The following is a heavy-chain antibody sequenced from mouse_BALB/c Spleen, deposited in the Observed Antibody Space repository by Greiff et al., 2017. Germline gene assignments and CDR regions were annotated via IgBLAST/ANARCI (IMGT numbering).Heavy chain of an antibody. Sequence: EVNVVESGGGLVQPGGSLKLSCAASGFTFSSYTMSSVRQTPEKRLEWVAYISNGGGSTYYPDTVKGRFTISRDNAKNTLYLQMSSLKSEDTAMYYCARLNWDAYYFDYWGQGTTLTVSS. CDR3: ARLNWDAYYFDY. CDR1: GFTFSSYT. V-gene: IGHV5-12-2*01. CDR2: ISNGGGST. J-gene: IGHJ2*01. D-gene: IGHD4-1*01.